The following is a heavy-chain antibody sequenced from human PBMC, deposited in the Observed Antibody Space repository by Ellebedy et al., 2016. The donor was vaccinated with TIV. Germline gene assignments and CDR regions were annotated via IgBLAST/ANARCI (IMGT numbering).Heavy chain of an antibody. V-gene: IGHV3-23*01. J-gene: IGHJ4*02. D-gene: IGHD6-19*01. Sequence: GGSLRLXXAASAFTFSSNAMNWVRQAPGKGLEWVSGISGSGGSTYYADSVKGRFTISRDNSKNTLYLQMNSLRAEDTAVYYCASRPSIAVAGPGDYWGQGTLVTVS. CDR1: AFTFSSNA. CDR3: ASRPSIAVAGPGDY. CDR2: ISGSGGST.